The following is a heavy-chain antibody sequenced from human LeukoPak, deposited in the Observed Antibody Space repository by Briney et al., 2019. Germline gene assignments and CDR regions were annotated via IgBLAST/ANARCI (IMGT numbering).Heavy chain of an antibody. V-gene: IGHV1-24*01. D-gene: IGHD6-19*01. CDR2: FDPEDGET. CDR1: GYTLTELS. Sequence: ASVKVSCKVSGYTLTELSMHWVRQAPGKGLEWMGGFDPEDGETIYAQKFQGRVTMTTDTSTSTAYMELRSLRSDDTAVYYCARDSLAGTLYFQHWGQGTLVTVSS. J-gene: IGHJ1*01. CDR3: ARDSLAGTLYFQH.